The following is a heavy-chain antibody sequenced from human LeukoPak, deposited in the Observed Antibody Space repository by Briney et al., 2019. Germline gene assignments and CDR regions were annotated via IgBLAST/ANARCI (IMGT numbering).Heavy chain of an antibody. CDR3: ARIDSRTDAFDI. J-gene: IGHJ3*02. CDR1: GGSINTFY. CDR2: IYYSGST. V-gene: IGHV4-59*01. Sequence: PSETLSLTCTVSGGSINTFYWSWIRQPPGKGLEWIGYIYYSGSTNYNPSLKGRVTISVDTSKKQFSLKLSSVTAADTAVYYCARIDSRTDAFDIWGQGTMVTVSS. D-gene: IGHD3-22*01.